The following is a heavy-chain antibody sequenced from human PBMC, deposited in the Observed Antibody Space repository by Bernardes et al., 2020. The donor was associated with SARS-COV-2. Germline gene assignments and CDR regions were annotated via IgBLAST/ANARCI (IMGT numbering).Heavy chain of an antibody. J-gene: IGHJ4*02. D-gene: IGHD6-6*01. V-gene: IGHV1-2*02. CDR3: ARDPSSSRSYFDY. Sequence: ASVKVSCKTSGYSFTDYYIHWVRQAPGQGLEWMGWINPNSGGTNYAQKFQGRVTVTRDTSISTAYMELSRLRSDDTAVYYCARDPSSSRSYFDYWGQGTLVTVSS. CDR1: GYSFTDYY. CDR2: INPNSGGT.